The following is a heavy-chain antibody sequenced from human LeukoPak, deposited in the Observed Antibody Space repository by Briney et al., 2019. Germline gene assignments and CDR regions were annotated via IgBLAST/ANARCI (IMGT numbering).Heavy chain of an antibody. CDR2: INHSGST. Sequence: SETLSLTCAVYGGSFSGYYWSWIRQPPGKGLEWIGEINHSGSTNYNPSLKSRVTISVDTSKNQFSLKLSSVTAADTAVYYCARGGGGLQFHYYHYYMDVWGKGTTVTVSS. V-gene: IGHV4-34*01. CDR3: ARGGGGLQFHYYHYYMDV. CDR1: GGSFSGYY. D-gene: IGHD5-24*01. J-gene: IGHJ6*03.